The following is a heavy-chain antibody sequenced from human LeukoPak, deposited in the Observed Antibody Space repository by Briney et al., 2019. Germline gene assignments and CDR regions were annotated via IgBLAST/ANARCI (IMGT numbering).Heavy chain of an antibody. CDR2: ISAYNGNT. J-gene: IGHJ6*03. D-gene: IGHD4-11*01. CDR1: GYTFTSYG. CDR3: ARRYSTPIGRYYYYMDV. V-gene: IGHV1-18*01. Sequence: ASVKVSCKASGYTFTSYGISWVRQAPGQGLEWMGWISAYNGNTNYAQKLQGRVTMTTDTSTSTAYMELRSLRSDDTAVYYCARRYSTPIGRYYYYMDVWGKGTTVTVSS.